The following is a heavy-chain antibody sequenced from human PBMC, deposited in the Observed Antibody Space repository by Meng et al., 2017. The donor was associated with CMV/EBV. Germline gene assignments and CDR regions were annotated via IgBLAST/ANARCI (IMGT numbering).Heavy chain of an antibody. CDR2: ISYDGSNK. CDR1: GFTFSSYE. CDR3: ASQPVSGSYYLGIDY. V-gene: IGHV3-30-3*01. J-gene: IGHJ4*02. D-gene: IGHD1-26*01. Sequence: ISCAASGFTFSSYEMNWVRQAPGKGLEWVAVISYDGSNKYYADSVKGRFTISRDISKNTLYLQMNSLRAEDTAVYYCASQPVSGSYYLGIDYWGQGTLVTVSS.